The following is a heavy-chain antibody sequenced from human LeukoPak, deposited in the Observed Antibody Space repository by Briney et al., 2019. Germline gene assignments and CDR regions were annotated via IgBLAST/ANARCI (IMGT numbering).Heavy chain of an antibody. CDR3: ASFSVVTALYDAFDI. V-gene: IGHV4-4*07. J-gene: IGHJ3*02. Sequence: SETLSLTCTVSGGSISSYYWSWIRQPAGKGLEWIGRIYTSGSTNYNPSLKSRVTMSVDTSKNQFSLKLSSVTAADTAVYYCASFSVVTALYDAFDIWGQGTMVTVSS. CDR2: IYTSGST. CDR1: GGSISSYY. D-gene: IGHD2-21*02.